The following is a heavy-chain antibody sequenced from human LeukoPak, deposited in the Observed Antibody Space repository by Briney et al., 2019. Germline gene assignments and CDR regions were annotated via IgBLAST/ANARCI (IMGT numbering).Heavy chain of an antibody. D-gene: IGHD5-12*01. CDR2: IRYDGSNK. V-gene: IGHV3-30*02. J-gene: IGHJ4*02. CDR1: GFTFSGYG. CDR3: AKGVYSGYDYAFDY. Sequence: PGGSLRLSCAASGFTFSGYGMHWVRQAPGKGLEWVAFIRYDGSNKYYADSVKGRFTISRDNSKNTLYLQMNSLRAEDTAVYYCAKGVYSGYDYAFDYWGQGTLVTVSS.